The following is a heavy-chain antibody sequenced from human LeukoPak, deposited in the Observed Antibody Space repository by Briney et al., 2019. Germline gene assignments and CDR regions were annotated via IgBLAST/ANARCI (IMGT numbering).Heavy chain of an antibody. V-gene: IGHV3-21*01. CDR2: ISSSSSYI. CDR3: ARLGGKGVVIVAYYYYYMDV. Sequence: GGSLRLSCAASGFTFSSYSMNWVRQAPGKGLEWVSSISSSSSYIYYADSVKGRFSISRDNAKNSLYLQMNSLRAEDTAVYYCARLGGKGVVIVAYYYYYMDVWGKGTTVTVSS. J-gene: IGHJ6*03. D-gene: IGHD3-3*01. CDR1: GFTFSSYS.